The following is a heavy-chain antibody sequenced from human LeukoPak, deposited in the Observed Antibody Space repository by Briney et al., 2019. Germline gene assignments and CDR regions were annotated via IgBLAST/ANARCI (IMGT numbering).Heavy chain of an antibody. CDR2: ISGSVGST. CDR3: AKSSAGFFWSGYYLDY. V-gene: IGHV3-23*01. CDR1: GFTFSSYA. D-gene: IGHD3-3*01. Sequence: GGSLRLSCAASGFTFSSYAMSWVRQAPGKGLEWGSAISGSVGSTYYADSVKGRFTISRDNSKNTLYLQMNSLRAEDTAVYYCAKSSAGFFWSGYYLDYWGQGTLVTVSS. J-gene: IGHJ4*02.